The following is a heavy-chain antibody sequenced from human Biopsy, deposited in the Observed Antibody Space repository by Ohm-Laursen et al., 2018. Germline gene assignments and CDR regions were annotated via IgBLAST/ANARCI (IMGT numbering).Heavy chain of an antibody. CDR3: AREKPFGASWGY. Sequence: GASVKASCKASGYNFTDFYLHWVRQAPGQGLEWLGWINPENGGTKYAQKFQGRVAMTRDTSISTAYLDLSSLGSEDTAVYYCAREKPFGASWGYWGQGTLVTVSS. CDR1: GYNFTDFY. CDR2: INPENGGT. D-gene: IGHD6-13*01. J-gene: IGHJ4*02. V-gene: IGHV1-2*02.